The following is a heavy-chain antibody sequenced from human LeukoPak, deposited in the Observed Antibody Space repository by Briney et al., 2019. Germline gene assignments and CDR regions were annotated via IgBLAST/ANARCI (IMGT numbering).Heavy chain of an antibody. V-gene: IGHV3-7*02. CDR1: GFTLSTYW. CDR2: IEQDGREK. Sequence: GGSLRLSCAASGFTLSTYWMSWVRQAPGKGLEWVANIEQDGREKYFLDSVKGRFTISRDNAKNSLYLQMNSLTVEDTAVYYCARSMLGSGSYQRGYNWFDTWGQGTLVTVSS. J-gene: IGHJ5*02. CDR3: ARSMLGSGSYQRGYNWFDT. D-gene: IGHD3-10*01.